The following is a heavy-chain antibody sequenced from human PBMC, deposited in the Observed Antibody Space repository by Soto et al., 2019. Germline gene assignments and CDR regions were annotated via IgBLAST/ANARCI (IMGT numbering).Heavy chain of an antibody. J-gene: IGHJ4*02. CDR1: GGSISSSNW. CDR2: INHSGST. Sequence: SETLSLTCAVSGGSISSSNWWSWVRQPPGKGLEWIGEINHSGSTNYNPSLKSRVTISVDTSKNQFSLKLSSVTAADTAVYYCARGLFGIAAAGYWGQGTLVTVSS. V-gene: IGHV4-4*02. D-gene: IGHD6-13*01. CDR3: ARGLFGIAAAGY.